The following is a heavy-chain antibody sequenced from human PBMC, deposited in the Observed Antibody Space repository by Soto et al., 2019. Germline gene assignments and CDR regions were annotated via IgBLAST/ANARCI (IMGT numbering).Heavy chain of an antibody. V-gene: IGHV4-31*03. CDR1: GCSISSGGYY. D-gene: IGHD2-8*01. J-gene: IGHJ4*02. CDR2: IHYSGNT. CDR3: ASGPNPYYFDF. Sequence: SETLSLTCTFSGCSISSGGYYLSWIRQHPEKGLEWIGNIHYSGNTYYSPSLKSRLIISVDTSKNQFSLNLISVTAGDTAVYFCASGPNPYYFDFWSPGTLVTVSS.